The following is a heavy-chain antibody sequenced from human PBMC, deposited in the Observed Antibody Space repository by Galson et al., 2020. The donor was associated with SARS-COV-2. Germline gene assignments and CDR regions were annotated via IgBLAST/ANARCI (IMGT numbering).Heavy chain of an antibody. V-gene: IGHV4-39*01. CDR3: ARRPPYYYDSSGYYPFDY. CDR2: IYYSGST. J-gene: IGHJ4*02. CDR1: GGSISSSSYY. Sequence: SETLSLTCTVSGGSISSSSYYWGWIRQPPGKGLEWIGSIYYSGSTYYNPSLKSRVTISVDTSKNQFSLKLSSVTAADTAVYYCARRPPYYYDSSGYYPFDYWGQGTLVTVSS. D-gene: IGHD3-22*01.